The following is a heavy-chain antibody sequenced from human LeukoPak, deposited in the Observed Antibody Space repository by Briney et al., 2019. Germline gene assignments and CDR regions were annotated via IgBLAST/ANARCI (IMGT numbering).Heavy chain of an antibody. CDR1: GFTFSSYA. CDR2: ISSSGSTI. D-gene: IGHD3-10*01. CDR3: ARVSLWFGELSDAFDI. Sequence: HPGGSLRLSCAASGFTFSSYAMSWVRQAPGKGLEWVSYISSSGSTIYYADSVKGRFTISRDNAKNSLYLQMNSLRVEDTAVYYCARVSLWFGELSDAFDIWGQGTMVTVSS. V-gene: IGHV3-48*04. J-gene: IGHJ3*02.